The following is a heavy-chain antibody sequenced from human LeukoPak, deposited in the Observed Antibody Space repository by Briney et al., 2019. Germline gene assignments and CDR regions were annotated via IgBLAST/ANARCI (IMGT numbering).Heavy chain of an antibody. CDR1: GYTFTDYY. D-gene: IGHD1-26*01. J-gene: IGHJ4*02. CDR2: ISPNSGDT. V-gene: IGHV1-2*02. CDR3: ARDRIVIVGASNY. Sequence: GASVKVSCKASGYTFTDYYMHWVRQAPGQGLEWMGWISPNSGDTNYAQKFQGRVTVTKDTTVSTAYMELSSLRSDDTAVYYCARDRIVIVGASNYWGQGTLVTVSS.